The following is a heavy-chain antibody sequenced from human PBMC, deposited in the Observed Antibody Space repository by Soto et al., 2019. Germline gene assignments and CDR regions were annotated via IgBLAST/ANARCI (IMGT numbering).Heavy chain of an antibody. V-gene: IGHV3-23*01. J-gene: IGHJ4*02. D-gene: IGHD5-18*01. CDR3: AKEQWLIQGHFDY. Sequence: EVQLLESGRGLVRPGGSLRLSCAASGFSFTNYAMSWVRQAPGKGLEWLSAISVSGETTYYADSVRGRFTISRDNSRATVFLQMSNLRAEDTALYYCAKEQWLIQGHFDYWGQGIAVTVSS. CDR2: ISVSGETT. CDR1: GFSFTNYA.